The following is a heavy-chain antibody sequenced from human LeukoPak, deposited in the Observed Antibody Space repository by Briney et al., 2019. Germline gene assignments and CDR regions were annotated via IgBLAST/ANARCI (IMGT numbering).Heavy chain of an antibody. V-gene: IGHV3-23*01. CDR1: GFTFSSYA. CDR2: ISGSGGST. D-gene: IGHD2-2*01. Sequence: GGSLRLSCAASGFTFSSYAMSWVRQAPGKGLEWVSAISGSGGSTYYADSVKGRFTISRDNSKNTLYLQMNSLRAEDTAVYYCAKEIVVVPAATNWLDPWGQGTLVTVSS. CDR3: AKEIVVVPAATNWLDP. J-gene: IGHJ5*02.